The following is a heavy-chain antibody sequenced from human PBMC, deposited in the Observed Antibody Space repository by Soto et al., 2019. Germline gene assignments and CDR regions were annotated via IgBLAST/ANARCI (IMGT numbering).Heavy chain of an antibody. CDR1: GFTFDDYT. D-gene: IGHD6-19*01. Sequence: GGSLRLSCAASGFTFDDYTMHWVRQAPGKGLEWVSLISWDGGSTYYADSVKGRFTISRDNSKNSLYLQMNSLRNEDTALYYCAKDLGADYYYYGMDVWGQGTTVTVSS. V-gene: IGHV3-43*01. CDR3: AKDLGADYYYYGMDV. CDR2: ISWDGGST. J-gene: IGHJ6*02.